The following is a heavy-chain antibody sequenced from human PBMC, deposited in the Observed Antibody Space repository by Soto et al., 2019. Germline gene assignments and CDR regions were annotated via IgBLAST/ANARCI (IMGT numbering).Heavy chain of an antibody. Sequence: QITLKESGPTLVKPTQTLTLTCTFSGFSLTTSGVGVGWIRQPPGKALEWLALIYWDDDKRYSPSLKSRLTITKATTNNQVVHTMTNMDPVDTATYYCAHSIKTDGYSYHHAFDIWGQGTMVTVSS. CDR2: IYWDDDK. CDR3: AHSIKTDGYSYHHAFDI. V-gene: IGHV2-5*02. CDR1: GFSLTTSGVG. J-gene: IGHJ3*02. D-gene: IGHD4-4*01.